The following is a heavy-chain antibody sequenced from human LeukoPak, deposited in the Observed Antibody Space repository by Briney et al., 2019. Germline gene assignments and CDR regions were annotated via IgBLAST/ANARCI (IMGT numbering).Heavy chain of an antibody. Sequence: SETLSLTCTVSGDSMNSHYWSWIRQPPGKGLEWIGYISYIGSTNYNPSLKSRVTISIDTSKNQFSLKLTSVTAADTAVYYCATRGYWGQGTLVTVSS. CDR3: ATRGY. D-gene: IGHD3-10*01. CDR2: ISYIGST. J-gene: IGHJ4*02. V-gene: IGHV4-59*08. CDR1: GDSMNSHY.